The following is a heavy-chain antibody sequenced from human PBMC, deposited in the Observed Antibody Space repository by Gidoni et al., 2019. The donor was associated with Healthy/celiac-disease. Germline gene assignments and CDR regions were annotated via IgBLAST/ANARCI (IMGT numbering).Heavy chain of an antibody. CDR1: GFTFSSYA. CDR3: AKSNRSKGFDY. V-gene: IGHV3-23*01. J-gene: IGHJ4*02. Sequence: EVQLLESGGGLVKPGGSLRLACAASGFTFSSYAMSWVRQAPGKGLEWVSAISGSGVSTYYADSVKGRFTISRNNSKNTLYLQMNSLRAEDTAVYYFAKSNRSKGFDYWGQGTLVTVSS. CDR2: ISGSGVST.